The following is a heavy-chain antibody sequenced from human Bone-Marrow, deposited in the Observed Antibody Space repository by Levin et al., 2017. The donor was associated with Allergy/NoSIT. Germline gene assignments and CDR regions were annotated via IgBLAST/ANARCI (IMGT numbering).Heavy chain of an antibody. V-gene: IGHV3-23*01. D-gene: IGHD2-21*02. CDR2: ISGSGGST. CDR3: AKDLGGRDLNGGSLASYCGGDCYPRAPDY. J-gene: IGHJ4*02. Sequence: PGGSLRLSCAASGFTFSSYAMSWVRQAPGKGLEWVSAISGSGGSTYYADSVKGRFTISRDNSKNTLYLQMNSLRAEDTAVYYCAKDLGGRDLNGGSLASYCGGDCYPRAPDYWGQGTLVTVSS. CDR1: GFTFSSYA.